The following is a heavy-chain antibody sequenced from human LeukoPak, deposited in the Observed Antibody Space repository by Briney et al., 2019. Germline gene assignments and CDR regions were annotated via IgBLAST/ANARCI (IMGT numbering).Heavy chain of an antibody. Sequence: SETLSLTCTVSGGSISSYYWSWIRQPPGKGLEWIGYIYYSGSTNYNPSLRSRVTISVDTSKNQFSLKLSSVTAADTAVYYCARADKNTPEPWFGESNYHYYYMDVWGKGTTVTISS. CDR1: GGSISSYY. D-gene: IGHD3-10*01. V-gene: IGHV4-59*01. J-gene: IGHJ6*03. CDR3: ARADKNTPEPWFGESNYHYYYMDV. CDR2: IYYSGST.